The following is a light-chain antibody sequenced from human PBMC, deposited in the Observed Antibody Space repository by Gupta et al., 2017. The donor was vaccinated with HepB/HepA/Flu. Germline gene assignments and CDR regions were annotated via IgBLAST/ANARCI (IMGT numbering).Light chain of an antibody. CDR2: SNN. V-gene: IGLV1-44*01. J-gene: IGLJ2*01. CDR3: EAWDDSLNGPVV. CDR1: SSNIGSNT. Sequence: QSVLTQPPSASGTPGQRVTISCSGSSSNIGSNTVIWYQQLPGTAPKLLIYSNNQRPSGGPDRFSGSKSGTSAALAISGLQSEEEADYYCEAWDDSLNGPVVFGGGTKLTVL.